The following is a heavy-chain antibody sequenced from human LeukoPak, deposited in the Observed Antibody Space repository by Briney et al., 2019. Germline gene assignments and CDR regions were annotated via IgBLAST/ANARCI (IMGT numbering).Heavy chain of an antibody. Sequence: SETLSLTCAVYGGSFSGYYWSWIRQPPGKGLEWIGEINHSGSTNYNPSLKSRVTISVDTSKNQFSLKLGSVTAADTAVYYCARREILDTAMPEYYFDYWGQGTLVTVSS. V-gene: IGHV4-34*01. D-gene: IGHD5-18*01. CDR3: ARREILDTAMPEYYFDY. CDR1: GGSFSGYY. J-gene: IGHJ4*02. CDR2: INHSGST.